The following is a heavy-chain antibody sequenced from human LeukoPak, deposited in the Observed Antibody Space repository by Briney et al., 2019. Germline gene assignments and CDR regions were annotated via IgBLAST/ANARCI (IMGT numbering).Heavy chain of an antibody. CDR1: GFTFSSYW. V-gene: IGHV3-7*01. D-gene: IGHD3-9*01. CDR2: IKQDGSEK. Sequence: GGSLRLSCAASGFTFSSYWMSWVRQAPGKGLEWVANIKQDGSEKYYVDSVKGRFTISRDNAKNSLYLQMNSLRAEDTAVYYCARVLYDILTGYYPGCFDYWGQGTLVTVSS. J-gene: IGHJ4*02. CDR3: ARVLYDILTGYYPGCFDY.